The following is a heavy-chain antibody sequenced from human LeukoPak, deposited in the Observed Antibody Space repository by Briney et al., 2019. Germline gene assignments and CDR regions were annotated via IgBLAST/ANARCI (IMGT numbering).Heavy chain of an antibody. CDR2: IYRDDTT. J-gene: IGHJ4*02. Sequence: GGSLRLSCAASGFTVSTNYISWVRQAPGKGPEWVSAIYRDDTTHYADSVKGRFTISRDNSKNTLYLQMNSLRAEDTAVYYCARDLRGHNSFDYWGQGTLVTVSS. CDR3: ARDLRGHNSFDY. CDR1: GFTVSTNY. D-gene: IGHD5-24*01. V-gene: IGHV3-66*01.